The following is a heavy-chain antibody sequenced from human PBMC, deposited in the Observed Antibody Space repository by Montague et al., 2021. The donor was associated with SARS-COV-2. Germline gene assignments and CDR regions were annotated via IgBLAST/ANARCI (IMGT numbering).Heavy chain of an antibody. CDR3: ARARQDVVVPALGIGAYYYYYYMDV. D-gene: IGHD2-2*01. CDR1: GGSFSGYY. J-gene: IGHJ6*03. Sequence: SETLSLTCAVYGGSFSGYYWSWIRQPPGKGLEWIGEINHSGSTNYNPSLKSRVTISVDTSKNQFSLKLSSVTAADTAVYYCARARQDVVVPALGIGAYYYYYYMDVWTKGPRSPSP. V-gene: IGHV4-34*01. CDR2: INHSGST.